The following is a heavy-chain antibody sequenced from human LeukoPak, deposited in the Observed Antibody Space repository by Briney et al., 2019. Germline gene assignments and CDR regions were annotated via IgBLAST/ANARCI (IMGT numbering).Heavy chain of an antibody. Sequence: SETLSLTCTVSGGSISSYYWSWIRQPAGKGLEWIGRIYTSGSTNYNPSLKSRVTMSVDTSKNQFSLKLSSVTAADTAVYYCARDAGSALPWFGELWHYYYYGMDVWGQGTTVTVSS. J-gene: IGHJ6*02. CDR1: GGSISSYY. V-gene: IGHV4-4*07. CDR2: IYTSGST. CDR3: ARDAGSALPWFGELWHYYYYGMDV. D-gene: IGHD3-10*01.